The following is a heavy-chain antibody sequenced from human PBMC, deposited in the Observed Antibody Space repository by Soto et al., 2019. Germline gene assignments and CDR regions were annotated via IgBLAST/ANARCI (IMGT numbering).Heavy chain of an antibody. V-gene: IGHV3-33*01. D-gene: IGHD5-18*01. CDR3: ARGRGYSYGYYFDY. Sequence: QVQLVESGGGVVQPGRYLRLSCAASGFTFSSYGMHWVRQAPGKGLEWVAVIWYDGSNKYYADSVKGRFTISRDNSKNTLYLQMNSLRAEDTAVYYCARGRGYSYGYYFDYWCQGTMFTVSS. CDR1: GFTFSSYG. J-gene: IGHJ4*02. CDR2: IWYDGSNK.